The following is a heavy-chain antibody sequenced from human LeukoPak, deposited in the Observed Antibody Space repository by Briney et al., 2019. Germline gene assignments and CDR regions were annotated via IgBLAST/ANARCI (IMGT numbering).Heavy chain of an antibody. J-gene: IGHJ4*02. CDR1: GGSISSGDYY. Sequence: LSLTCTVSGGSISSGDYYWSWIRQPPGKGLEWVSSISSSSSYIYYADSVKGRFTISRDNAKNSLYLQMNSLRAEDTAVYYGAREKKQQLVPDYWGQGTLVTVSS. CDR3: AREKKQQLVPDY. CDR2: ISSSSSYI. V-gene: IGHV3-11*06. D-gene: IGHD6-13*01.